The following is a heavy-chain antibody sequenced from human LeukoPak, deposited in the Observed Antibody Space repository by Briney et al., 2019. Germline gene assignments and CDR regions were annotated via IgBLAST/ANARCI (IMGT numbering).Heavy chain of an antibody. V-gene: IGHV1-18*04. CDR3: ARGAISVVVPAAIDY. J-gene: IGHJ4*02. CDR1: GHTFTSYG. D-gene: IGHD2-2*01. Sequence: ASVKVSCKASGHTFTSYGISWVRQAPGQGLEWMGWISAYNGNTNYAQKLQGRVTMTTDTSTSTAYMELRSLRSDDTAVYYCARGAISVVVPAAIDYWGQGTLVTVSS. CDR2: ISAYNGNT.